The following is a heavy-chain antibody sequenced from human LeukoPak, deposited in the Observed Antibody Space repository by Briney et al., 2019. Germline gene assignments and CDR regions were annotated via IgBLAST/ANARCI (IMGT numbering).Heavy chain of an antibody. D-gene: IGHD3-10*01. CDR3: AREGWLDGSGSFFFDY. J-gene: IGHJ4*02. CDR2: ISSSSSYI. Sequence: GGSLRLSCAASRFTFSSYSMNWVRQAPGKGLEWVSYISSSSSYIYHADSVKGRFTISRDNAKNSLFLQMNSLRAEDTAVYYCAREGWLDGSGSFFFDYWGQGTVVTVSS. CDR1: RFTFSSYS. V-gene: IGHV3-21*05.